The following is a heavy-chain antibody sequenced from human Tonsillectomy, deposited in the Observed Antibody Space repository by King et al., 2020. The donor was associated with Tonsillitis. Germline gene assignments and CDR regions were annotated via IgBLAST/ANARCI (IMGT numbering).Heavy chain of an antibody. V-gene: IGHV4-34*01. CDR2: INHSGNT. CDR1: GGPFSDYY. Sequence: VQLQQWGAGLLKPSDTLSLTCAVYGGPFSDYYWSWIRQPPGKGLEWIGQINHSGNTNYNPSLKSRVTMSVDTSKNQFSVRLSSVTAVDTAVYYCARVSGSYGGGFDSWGQGTLVTVSS. CDR3: ARVSGSYGGGFDS. D-gene: IGHD1-26*01. J-gene: IGHJ4*02.